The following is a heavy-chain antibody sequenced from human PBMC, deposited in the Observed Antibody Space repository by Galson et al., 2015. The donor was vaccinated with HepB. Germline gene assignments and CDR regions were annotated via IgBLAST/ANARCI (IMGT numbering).Heavy chain of an antibody. Sequence: SLGLSCAASGFTFSSSWMTWVRLTPGRGLGWVANIKPDGSLKNHVDSVRDRFTISRDNAENSLYLQMNSLRAEDTGVYYCARDMAYGAPDHWGQGTLVTVSS. CDR3: ARDMAYGAPDH. CDR1: GFTFSSSW. CDR2: IKPDGSLK. J-gene: IGHJ4*02. V-gene: IGHV3-7*01. D-gene: IGHD4/OR15-4a*01.